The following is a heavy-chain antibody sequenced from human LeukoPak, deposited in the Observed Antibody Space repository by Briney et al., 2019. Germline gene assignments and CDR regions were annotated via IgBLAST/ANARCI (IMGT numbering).Heavy chain of an antibody. D-gene: IGHD3-22*01. CDR1: AFTFSSYE. J-gene: IGHJ4*02. V-gene: IGHV3-48*03. CDR2: ISSSGSTI. Sequence: GGSLRLSCGASAFTFSSYEMNWVRQAPGKGLEWVSYISSSGSTIYYADSVKGRFTISRDNAKNSLYLQMNSLRAEDTAVYYCARSPDYYDSSEDYWGQGTLVTVSP. CDR3: ARSPDYYDSSEDY.